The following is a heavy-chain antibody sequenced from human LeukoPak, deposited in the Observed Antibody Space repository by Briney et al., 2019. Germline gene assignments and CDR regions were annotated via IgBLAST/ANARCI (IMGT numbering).Heavy chain of an antibody. J-gene: IGHJ6*03. CDR1: GGSFSGYY. Sequence: SETLSLTCAVYGGSFSGYYWGWLRQPPGKGLEWIGSIYHSGSTYYNPSLKSRVTISVDTSKNQFSLKLSSVTAADTAVYYCARHGGTTGYYYYYMDVWGKGTTVTVSS. D-gene: IGHD1-1*01. CDR2: IYHSGST. V-gene: IGHV4-38-2*01. CDR3: ARHGGTTGYYYYYMDV.